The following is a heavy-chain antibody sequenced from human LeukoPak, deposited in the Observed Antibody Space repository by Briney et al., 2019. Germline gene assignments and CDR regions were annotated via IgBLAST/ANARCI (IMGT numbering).Heavy chain of an antibody. J-gene: IGHJ4*02. V-gene: IGHV3-23*01. CDR1: GFTFSSYA. Sequence: GGSLRLSCAASGFTFSSYAMSWVRQAPGKGLEWVSAISGSGGSTYYADSVKGRFTISRDSSKNTLYLQMNSLRAEDTAVYYCAKVSRGSDWYYYDSSGYYYFDYWGQGTLVTVSS. CDR2: ISGSGGST. CDR3: AKVSRGSDWYYYDSSGYYYFDY. D-gene: IGHD3-22*01.